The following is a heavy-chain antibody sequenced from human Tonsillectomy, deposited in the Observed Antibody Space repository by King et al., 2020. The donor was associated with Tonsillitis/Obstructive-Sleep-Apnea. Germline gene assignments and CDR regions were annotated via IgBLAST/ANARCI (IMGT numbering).Heavy chain of an antibody. J-gene: IGHJ4*02. CDR2: IYYSGST. CDR3: AGYHCSSTSCYLPYFDY. D-gene: IGHD2-2*01. Sequence: QMQLQESGPGLVKPSETLSLTCTVSGGSISSSSYYWGWIRQPPGKGLEWIGSIYYSGSTYYNPSLKSRVTISVDTTKNPFSLKLSAVTAADTAVYYCAGYHCSSTSCYLPYFDYWGQGTLVTVSS. CDR1: GGSISSSSYY. V-gene: IGHV4-39*01.